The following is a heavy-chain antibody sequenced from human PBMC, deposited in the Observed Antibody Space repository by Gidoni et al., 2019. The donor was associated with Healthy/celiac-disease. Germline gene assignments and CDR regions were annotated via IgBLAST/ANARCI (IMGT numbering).Heavy chain of an antibody. CDR2: ISAYNGNT. CDR3: ARSGIYYDYVWGSYPFDY. CDR1: GYTVTSSG. J-gene: IGHJ4*02. D-gene: IGHD3-16*02. Sequence: QVQLVQSGAEVKKPGASVKVYCKASGYTVTSSGISWVRQAPGQGLEWMGWISAYNGNTNYAQKLQGRVTMTTDTSTSTAYMELRSLRSDDTAVYYCARSGIYYDYVWGSYPFDYWGQGTLVTVSS. V-gene: IGHV1-18*01.